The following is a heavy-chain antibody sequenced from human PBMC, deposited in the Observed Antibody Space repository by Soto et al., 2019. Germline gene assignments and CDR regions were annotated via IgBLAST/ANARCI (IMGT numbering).Heavy chain of an antibody. Sequence: PSATLSLTCTVSGGSISSYYWSWIRQPPGKGLEWIGYIYYSGSTNYNPSLKSRVTISVDTSKNQFSLKLSSVTAADTAVYYCARWRMTTVTIDAFDIWGQGTMVTVSS. CDR3: ARWRMTTVTIDAFDI. J-gene: IGHJ3*02. CDR2: IYYSGST. CDR1: GGSISSYY. V-gene: IGHV4-59*01. D-gene: IGHD4-17*01.